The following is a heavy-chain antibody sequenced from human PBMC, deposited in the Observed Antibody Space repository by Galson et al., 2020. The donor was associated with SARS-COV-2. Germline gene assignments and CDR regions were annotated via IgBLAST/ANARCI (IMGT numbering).Heavy chain of an antibody. Sequence: GESLKISCATSGFDFSAYSMNWVRQAPGKGLEWVSSISRLSNDIYYADSVKGRFTISRDNSKNTLYLQMNSLRAEDTAVYYCARDLHSGYGPWGQGTLVTVSS. CDR1: GFDFSAYS. J-gene: IGHJ5*02. CDR3: ARDLHSGYGP. D-gene: IGHD1-26*01. CDR2: ISRLSNDI. V-gene: IGHV3-21*04.